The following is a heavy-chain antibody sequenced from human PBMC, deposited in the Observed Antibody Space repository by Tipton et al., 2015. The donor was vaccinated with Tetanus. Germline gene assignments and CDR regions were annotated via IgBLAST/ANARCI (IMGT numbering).Heavy chain of an antibody. D-gene: IGHD1-14*01. Sequence: TLSLTCTVSGGSISGYYWSWIRQPPGKGLEWIGYIYYSGSTNYNPSLKSRVTISVDTSKNQFSLKLSSVTAADTAVYYCARGTGDYWGQGTLVTVSS. V-gene: IGHV4-59*01. CDR1: GGSISGYY. CDR2: IYYSGST. CDR3: ARGTGDY. J-gene: IGHJ4*02.